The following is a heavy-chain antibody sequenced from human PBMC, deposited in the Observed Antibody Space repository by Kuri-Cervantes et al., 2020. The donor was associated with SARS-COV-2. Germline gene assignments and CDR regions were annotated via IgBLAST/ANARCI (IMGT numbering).Heavy chain of an antibody. J-gene: IGHJ4*02. D-gene: IGHD3-3*01. CDR1: GFTFSSYA. Sequence: GGSLTLSCAASGFTFSSYAMNWVRQAPGRVLGWVSAISGSGGSTYYADSVKGRFTISRDNSKNALYLQVISLRAEDAALYFCAKDYFSDTSNYFDYWGQGALVTVSS. CDR3: AKDYFSDTSNYFDY. CDR2: ISGSGGST. V-gene: IGHV3-23*01.